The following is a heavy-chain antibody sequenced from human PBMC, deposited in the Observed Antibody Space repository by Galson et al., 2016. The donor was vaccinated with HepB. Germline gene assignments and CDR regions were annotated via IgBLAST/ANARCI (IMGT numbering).Heavy chain of an antibody. CDR2: INPSGLST. CDR1: GDTFTNYY. J-gene: IGHJ4*02. V-gene: IGHV1-46*01. Sequence: SVKVSCKASGDTFTNYYIHWVRQAPGQGLEWMGIINPSGLSTYYAQKFQGRVTMTRDTSTSTVYMEVSNLRSEDMAVYYCARETGYSNGRLDYWGQGTLVTVSS. D-gene: IGHD5-18*01. CDR3: ARETGYSNGRLDY.